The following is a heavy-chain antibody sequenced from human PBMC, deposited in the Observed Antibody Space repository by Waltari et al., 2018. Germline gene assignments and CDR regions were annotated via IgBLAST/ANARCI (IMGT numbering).Heavy chain of an antibody. V-gene: IGHV3-48*04. Sequence: EVQLVESGGGLVQPGGSLRLSCAASGFTFSAYSVSWVRQAPGKGLEWVSHIGGDSATMYYAGSVKGRFSISRDNTKNSLYLQMKSLRAEDSAVYYCVRGLGEMATNPYFYYYMDVWGKGTTVTVSS. CDR3: VRGLGEMATNPYFYYYMDV. CDR1: GFTFSAYS. CDR2: IGGDSATM. D-gene: IGHD5-12*01. J-gene: IGHJ6*03.